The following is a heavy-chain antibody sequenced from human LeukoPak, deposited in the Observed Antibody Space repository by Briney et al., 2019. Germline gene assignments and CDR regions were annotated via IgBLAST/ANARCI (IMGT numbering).Heavy chain of an antibody. V-gene: IGHV3-23*01. CDR1: GFTFSGYT. CDR2: INSNGGTT. CDR3: ARSAARLRYYYAMDV. Sequence: GGSLRLSCAGSGFTFSGYTMIWVRQAPGKGLEWVSIINSNGGTTYYADSVKGRFTISRHNSKNTLYLQMSSLRAEDTAVYFCARSAARLRYYYAMDVWGQGTTVTVCS. D-gene: IGHD6-6*01. J-gene: IGHJ6*02.